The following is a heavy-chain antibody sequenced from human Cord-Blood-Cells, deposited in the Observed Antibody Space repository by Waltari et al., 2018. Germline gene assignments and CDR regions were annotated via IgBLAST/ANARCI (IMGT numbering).Heavy chain of an antibody. CDR3: ARVSGNGDYFDY. J-gene: IGHJ4*02. D-gene: IGHD3-10*01. V-gene: IGHV3-33*01. CDR2: IWYDGSNK. Sequence: QVQLVESGGGVVQPGRSLRLSCPASGFTFRSYGMHWVRQAPGKGLEWVAVIWYDGSNKYYADSVKGRFTISRDNSKNTLYLQMNSLRAEDTAVYYCARVSGNGDYFDYWGQGTLVTVSS. CDR1: GFTFRSYG.